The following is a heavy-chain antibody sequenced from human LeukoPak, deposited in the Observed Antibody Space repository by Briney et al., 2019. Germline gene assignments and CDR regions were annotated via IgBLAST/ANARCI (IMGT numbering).Heavy chain of an antibody. CDR2: INPNSGGT. D-gene: IGHD3-10*01. CDR1: GYTFTGYY. J-gene: IGHJ5*02. CDR3: ARGRVRGILIVGFDP. Sequence: ASVKVSCKASGYTFTGYYMHWVRQAPGQGLEWMGWINPNSGGTNYAQKFQGRVTMTRDTSISTAYMELSRLRSDDTAVYYCARGRVRGILIVGFDPWGQGTLVTVSS. V-gene: IGHV1-2*02.